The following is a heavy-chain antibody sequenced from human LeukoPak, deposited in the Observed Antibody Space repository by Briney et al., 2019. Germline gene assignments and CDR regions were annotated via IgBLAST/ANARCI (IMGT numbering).Heavy chain of an antibody. CDR1: GYTFTSYY. CDR2: INPSGGST. J-gene: IGHJ1*01. D-gene: IGHD6-13*01. CDR3: ARGGSGIAAAGMAFPH. V-gene: IGHV1-46*01. Sequence: ASVKVSCKASGYTFTSYYMHWVRQAPGQGLEWMGIINPSGGSTSYAQKFQGRVTMTRDMSTSTAYMELSSLRSEDTAVYNCARGGSGIAAAGMAFPHWGQGTLVTVSS.